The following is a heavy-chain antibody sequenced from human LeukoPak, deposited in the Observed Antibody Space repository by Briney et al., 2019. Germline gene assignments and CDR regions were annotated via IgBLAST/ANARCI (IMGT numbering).Heavy chain of an antibody. CDR2: ISSASGTI. J-gene: IGHJ6*02. CDR1: GFSFRSFE. D-gene: IGHD1-26*01. Sequence: PGGSLRLSCAASGFSFRSFEMSWVRQAPGKGLECIAYISSASGTIYHADSVKGRFTISTDNANNSLYLQMNSLRAEDTAIYYCARSTELSDPYFYYGMDVWGQGTTVTVSS. CDR3: ARSTELSDPYFYYGMDV. V-gene: IGHV3-48*03.